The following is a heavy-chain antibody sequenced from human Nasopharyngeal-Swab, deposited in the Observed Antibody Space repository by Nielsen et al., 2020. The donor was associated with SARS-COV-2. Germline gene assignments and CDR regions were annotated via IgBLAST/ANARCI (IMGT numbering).Heavy chain of an antibody. CDR2: ISVDHGNT. V-gene: IGHV1-18*04. J-gene: IGHJ5*02. CDR1: GYTFTGYG. D-gene: IGHD1-26*01. Sequence: ASVKVSCKASGYTFTGYGVSWVRQAPGQGLEGMGWISVDHGNTNYAQKVQGRVTMTTDISTSTAYMELRSLRSDDTAVYYCASVPPWRWEPDRWGQGTPVTVSS. CDR3: ASVPPWRWEPDR.